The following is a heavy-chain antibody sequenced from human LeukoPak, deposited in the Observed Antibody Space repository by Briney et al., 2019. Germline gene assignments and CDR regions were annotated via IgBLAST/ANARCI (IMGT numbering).Heavy chain of an antibody. CDR1: GFTFSSYS. Sequence: GGSLRLSCAASGFTFSSYSMNWVRQAPGKGLEWVSSISSSSSYIYYADSVKGRFTISRDNAKNSLYLQMNSLRAEDTAVYYCASFYGGNPAVDHWGQGTLVTVSS. J-gene: IGHJ4*02. D-gene: IGHD4-23*01. CDR3: ASFYGGNPAVDH. CDR2: ISSSSSYI. V-gene: IGHV3-21*01.